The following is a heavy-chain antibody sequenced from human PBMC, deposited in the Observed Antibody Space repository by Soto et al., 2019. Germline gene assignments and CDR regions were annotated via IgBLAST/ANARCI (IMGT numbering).Heavy chain of an antibody. CDR2: IITIFGKA. CDR3: ASPGQGTVSISYYYYGMDV. V-gene: IGHV1-69*06. CDR1: GGTFSSNA. J-gene: IGHJ6*02. D-gene: IGHD4-17*01. Sequence: GAAVQDSCKASGGTFSSNAISWLRRAPGGRRVWMGGIITIFGKANYAQKCQGRVTITADNSTSTAYMRLSSLRSEDTAVYYCASPGQGTVSISYYYYGMDVWGQGTTVTVSS.